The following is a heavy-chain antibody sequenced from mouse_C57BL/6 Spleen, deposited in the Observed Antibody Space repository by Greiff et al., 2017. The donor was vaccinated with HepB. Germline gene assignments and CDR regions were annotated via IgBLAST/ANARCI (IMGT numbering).Heavy chain of an antibody. J-gene: IGHJ2*01. V-gene: IGHV1-26*01. CDR2: INPNNGGT. D-gene: IGHD2-5*01. CDR3: ARWGYSSYFDY. CDR1: GYTFTDYY. Sequence: EVQLQQSGPELVKPGASVKISCKASGYTFTDYYMNWVKQSHGKSLEWIGDINPNNGGTSYNQKFKGKATLTVDKSSSTAYMELRSLTSEDSAVYYCARWGYSSYFDYWGQGTTLTVSS.